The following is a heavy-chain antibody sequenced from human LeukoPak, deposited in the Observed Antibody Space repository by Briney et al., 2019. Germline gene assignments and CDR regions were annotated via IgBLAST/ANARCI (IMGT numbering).Heavy chain of an antibody. V-gene: IGHV1-8*01. Sequence: ASVTVSCKASGYTFTSYDINWVRQATGQGLEWMGWMNPNSGNTGYAQKFQGRVTMTRNTSISTAYMELSSLRSEDTAVYYCAKRREVVPAAIRGGEFDPWGQGTLVTVSS. CDR3: AKRREVVPAAIRGGEFDP. D-gene: IGHD2-2*02. CDR2: MNPNSGNT. J-gene: IGHJ5*02. CDR1: GYTFTSYD.